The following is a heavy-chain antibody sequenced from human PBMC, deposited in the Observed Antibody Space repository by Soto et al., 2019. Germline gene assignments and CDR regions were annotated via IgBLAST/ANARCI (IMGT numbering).Heavy chain of an antibody. V-gene: IGHV4-34*01. CDR1: GGSFSGYY. D-gene: IGHD2-2*01. CDR3: ARAGGTPGYCSSTSCSGFDY. CDR2: INHSGST. Sequence: PSETLSLTCAVYGGSFSGYYWSWIRQPPGKGLEWIGEINHSGSTNYNPSLKSRVTISVDTSKNQFSLKLSSVAAADTAVYYCARAGGTPGYCSSTSCSGFDYWGQGTPVTVS. J-gene: IGHJ4*02.